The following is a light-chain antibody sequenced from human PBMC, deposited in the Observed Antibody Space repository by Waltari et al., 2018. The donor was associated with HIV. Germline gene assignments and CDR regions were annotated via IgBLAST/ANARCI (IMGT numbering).Light chain of an antibody. Sequence: QDALTQSRPMSASPGPSVNISCPAGGSDVNNHNYVPWFQPHPGKAPKLVMYHVTKRPSGVPDRFSGSKSGNTGSLTISRLQPADEADYYCCAFPGSHTWGVFGGGTKLTVL. V-gene: IGLV2-11*01. CDR2: HVT. CDR3: CAFPGSHTWGV. J-gene: IGLJ2*01. CDR1: GSDVNNHNY.